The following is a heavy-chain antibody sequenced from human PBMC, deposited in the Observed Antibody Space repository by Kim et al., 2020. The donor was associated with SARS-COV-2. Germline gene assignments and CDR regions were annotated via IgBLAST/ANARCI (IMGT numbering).Heavy chain of an antibody. D-gene: IGHD4-17*01. CDR2: GGST. J-gene: IGHJ1*01. V-gene: IGHV3-23*01. CDR3: ANYGYFQH. Sequence: GGSTYYADPGKCRVTNSRNNSKNTLYLQMNSLRAEDTAVYYCANYGYFQHWGQGTLVTVSS.